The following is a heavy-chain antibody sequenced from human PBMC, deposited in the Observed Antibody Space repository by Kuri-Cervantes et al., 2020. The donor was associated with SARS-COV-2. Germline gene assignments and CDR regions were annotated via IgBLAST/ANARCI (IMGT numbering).Heavy chain of an antibody. J-gene: IGHJ4*02. CDR1: GLTFRSYA. D-gene: IGHD6-13*01. CDR2: ISGSGGST. Sequence: GESLKISCAASGLTFRSYAMSWVRPAPGKGLEWVSAISGSGGSTNYADAVKGRFTISRHDSQNTLSLHMNSPRAEDTAVYYCAKGWQQLGDYWGQGTLVTVSS. V-gene: IGHV3-23*01. CDR3: AKGWQQLGDY.